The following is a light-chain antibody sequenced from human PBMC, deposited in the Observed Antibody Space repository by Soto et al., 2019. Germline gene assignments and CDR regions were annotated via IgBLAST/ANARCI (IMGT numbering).Light chain of an antibody. J-gene: IGLJ2*01. CDR2: NYI. CDR1: DSTIGAGYD. CDR3: QSYDSSLRVL. V-gene: IGLV1-40*01. Sequence: QPVLTQPPSVSGAPGQRVTISCTGSDSTIGAGYDVHWYQQLPGRAPKLLIYNYINRPSGVPDRFSGSKSGTSASLAISGLQAEDESDYYCQSYDSSLRVLFGGGTKLTVL.